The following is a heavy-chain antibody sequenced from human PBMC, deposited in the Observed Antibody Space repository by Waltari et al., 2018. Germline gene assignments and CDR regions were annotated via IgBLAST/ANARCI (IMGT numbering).Heavy chain of an antibody. D-gene: IGHD3-16*01. V-gene: IGHV4-34*01. CDR2: INHSGST. CDR1: GGSFTGYF. Sequence: QVQLQQWGAGLLKPSETLSLTCGVYGGSFTGYFWTWIRQSPGKGLEWIGEINHSGSTYYNPSLNPSLKSRVTMSLDTSENQFSLKLNSVTAADTAMYYCARGGLAARLGSWGQGTLVTVSS. CDR3: ARGGLAARLGS. J-gene: IGHJ4*02.